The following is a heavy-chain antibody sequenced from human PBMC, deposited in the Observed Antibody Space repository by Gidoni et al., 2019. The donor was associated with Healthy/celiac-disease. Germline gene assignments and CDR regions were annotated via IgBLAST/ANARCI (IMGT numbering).Heavy chain of an antibody. CDR3: ARDNSGFPIPSGWPY. Sequence: EVQLVESGGGLVQPGGSLRLSCEASGFTFSSYEMNWVRPAPGKGLEWVSYISSSGSTIYYADSVKGRFTISRDNAKNSLYLQMNSLRAEDTAVYYCARDNSGFPIPSGWPYWGQGTLVTVSS. CDR2: ISSSGSTI. CDR1: GFTFSSYE. V-gene: IGHV3-48*03. D-gene: IGHD6-19*01. J-gene: IGHJ4*02.